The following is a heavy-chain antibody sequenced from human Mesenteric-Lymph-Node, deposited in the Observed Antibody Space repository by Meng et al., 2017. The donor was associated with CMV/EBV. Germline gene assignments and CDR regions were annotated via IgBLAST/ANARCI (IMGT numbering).Heavy chain of an antibody. V-gene: IGHV3-21*01. J-gene: IGHJ6*02. D-gene: IGHD6-13*01. CDR2: ISSSSSYI. CDR3: ARDGGSSSWHYYGMDV. CDR1: GFTFSSYS. Sequence: GESLKISCAASGFTFSSYSMNWVRQAPGKGLEWDSSISSSSSYIYYADSVKGRFTISRDNAKNSLYLQMNSLRAEDTAVYYCARDGGSSSWHYYGMDVWGQGTTVTVSS.